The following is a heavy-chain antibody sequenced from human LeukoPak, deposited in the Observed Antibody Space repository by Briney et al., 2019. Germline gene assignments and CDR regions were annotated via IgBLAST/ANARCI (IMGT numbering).Heavy chain of an antibody. CDR1: GGTFSSYA. V-gene: IGHV1-69*13. Sequence: GASVKVSCKASGGTFSSYAISWVRQAPGQGLEWMGGIIPIFGTANYAQRFQGRVTITADESTSTAYMELSSLRSEDTAVYYCARDPRGYSYYYGMDVWGQGTTVTVSS. D-gene: IGHD5-12*01. CDR2: IIPIFGTA. CDR3: ARDPRGYSYYYGMDV. J-gene: IGHJ6*02.